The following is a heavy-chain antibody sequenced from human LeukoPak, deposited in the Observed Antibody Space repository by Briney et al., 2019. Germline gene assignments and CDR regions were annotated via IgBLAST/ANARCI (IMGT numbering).Heavy chain of an antibody. CDR1: GYTFTGYY. CDR2: INPNSGGT. J-gene: IGHJ5*02. CDR3: ARQYDRSSGYYYLDWSWFDP. Sequence: ASVKVSCKASGYTFTGYYMHWVRQAPEQGLEWMGWINPNSGGTNYAQKFQGRVTMTRDTSISTAYMELSTLRSDDTAVYYCARQYDRSSGYYYLDWSWFDPWGQGTLVTVSS. D-gene: IGHD3-22*01. V-gene: IGHV1-2*02.